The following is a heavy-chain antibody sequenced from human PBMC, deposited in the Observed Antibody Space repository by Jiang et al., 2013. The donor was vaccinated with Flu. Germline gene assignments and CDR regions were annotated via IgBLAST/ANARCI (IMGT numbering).Heavy chain of an antibody. CDR3: SRDLVRDVIIIPSGYCDY. Sequence: LLESGGGVGTARRSLSLACIGSGFAFGDYGLNWFRQAPGKGLEWVGFIGSKLYGARREYAASVRGRFTISRDDSKSVAYLHMNSLKTEDTALYYCSRDLVRDVIIIPSGYCDYWGQGALVTVSS. CDR2: IGSKLYGARR. V-gene: IGHV3-49*03. CDR1: GFAFGDYG. D-gene: IGHD3-10*01. J-gene: IGHJ4*02.